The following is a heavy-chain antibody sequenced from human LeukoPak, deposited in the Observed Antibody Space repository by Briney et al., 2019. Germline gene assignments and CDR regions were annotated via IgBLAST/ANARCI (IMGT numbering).Heavy chain of an antibody. Sequence: GGSLRLSCAASGFTFSDYYMSWIRQAPGKGLEWVSYISSSGSTIYYADSVKGRFTISRDNAKNSLYLQMNSLRAEDTAVYCCARAPYDYVWGSYRYYYYYGMDVWGQGTTVTVSS. CDR2: ISSSGSTI. D-gene: IGHD3-16*02. CDR3: ARAPYDYVWGSYRYYYYYGMDV. J-gene: IGHJ6*02. CDR1: GFTFSDYY. V-gene: IGHV3-11*01.